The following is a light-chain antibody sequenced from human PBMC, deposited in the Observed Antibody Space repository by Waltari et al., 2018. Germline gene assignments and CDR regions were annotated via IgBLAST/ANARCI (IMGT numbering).Light chain of an antibody. J-gene: IGKJ4*01. CDR1: KSISGY. CDR3: QQSYSTLALT. Sequence: DIQMTQSPSSLSAYVGDTVTLTWRASKSISGYLNWYQQKPGKAPELLIYAASRLQSGVPSSFSGSGSGTDFTLTISSLQPEDFAIYYCQQSYSTLALTFGGGTKVEIK. V-gene: IGKV1-39*01. CDR2: AAS.